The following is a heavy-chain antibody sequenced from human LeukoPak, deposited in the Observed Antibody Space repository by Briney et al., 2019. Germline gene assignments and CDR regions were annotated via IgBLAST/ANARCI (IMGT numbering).Heavy chain of an antibody. CDR2: IYYGGST. J-gene: IGHJ4*02. Sequence: SETLSLTCTVSGGSISSGDYYWSWIRQPPGKGLEWIGYIYYGGSTYYNPSLKSRVTISVDTSKNQFSLKLSSVTAADTAVYYCARSYGDPSRYFDYWGQGTLVTVSS. D-gene: IGHD4-17*01. CDR1: GGSISSGDYY. V-gene: IGHV4-30-4*01. CDR3: ARSYGDPSRYFDY.